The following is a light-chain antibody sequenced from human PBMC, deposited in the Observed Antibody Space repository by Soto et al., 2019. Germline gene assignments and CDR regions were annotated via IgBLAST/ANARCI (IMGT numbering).Light chain of an antibody. CDR2: EVN. CDR1: SSDVGGYNY. Sequence: QSALTQPPSASGSPGQSVTISCTGTSSDVGGYNYISWYQQHPGKAPKLMIYEVNKRPSGVPDRCSGSKSGNTASLTVSGLQAEDEADDYCSSYAGSNNVYVSGTGTKLTVL. J-gene: IGLJ1*01. CDR3: SSYAGSNNVYV. V-gene: IGLV2-8*01.